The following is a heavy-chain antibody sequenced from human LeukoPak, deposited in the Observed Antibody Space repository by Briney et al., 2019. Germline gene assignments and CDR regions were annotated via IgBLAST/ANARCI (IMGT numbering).Heavy chain of an antibody. CDR3: ARNRDGSYFDY. J-gene: IGHJ4*02. CDR1: GFTFSSYA. CDR2: ISGSGGST. V-gene: IGHV3-23*01. Sequence: GGSLRLSCAASGFTFSSYAMSWVRQAPGKGLEWVSAISGSGGSTYYADSVKGRFTISRDNSKNTLYLQMNSLTAADTAVYYCARNRDGSYFDYWGQGTLVTVSS. D-gene: IGHD5-24*01.